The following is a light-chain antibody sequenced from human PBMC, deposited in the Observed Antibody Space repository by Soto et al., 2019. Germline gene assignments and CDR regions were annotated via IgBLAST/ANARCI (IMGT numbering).Light chain of an antibody. CDR2: GSS. CDR1: QSVSNN. V-gene: IGKV3-15*01. CDR3: QQYNNWPLT. J-gene: IGKJ4*01. Sequence: EIVLTQSPATLSVSPGERATLSRRASQSVSNNLAWYQQKPGQAPRLLVYGSSHRASGIPVRFSGSGSGTEFTLTINSLQSEDFAVYYCQQYNNWPLTFGGGTKVEIK.